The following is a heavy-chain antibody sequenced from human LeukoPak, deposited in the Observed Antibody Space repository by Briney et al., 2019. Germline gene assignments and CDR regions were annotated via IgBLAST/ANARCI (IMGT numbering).Heavy chain of an antibody. J-gene: IGHJ5*02. CDR1: GFTFSSYG. D-gene: IGHD6-13*01. CDR2: ISGSGGST. Sequence: PGGSLRLSCAASGFTFSSYGMSWVRQAPGKGLEWVSAISGSGGSTYYADSVKGRFTISRDNSKNTLYLQMNSLRAEDTAVYYCAKDKFGIAAAGTNWFDPWGQGTLVTVSS. CDR3: AKDKFGIAAAGTNWFDP. V-gene: IGHV3-23*01.